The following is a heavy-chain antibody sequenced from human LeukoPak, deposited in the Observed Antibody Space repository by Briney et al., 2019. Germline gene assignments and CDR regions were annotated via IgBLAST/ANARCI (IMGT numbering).Heavy chain of an antibody. V-gene: IGHV1-3*01. J-gene: IGHJ6*02. CDR1: EYTFTDYA. CDR3: ARERWHCRVNCYSVYYYALDV. CDR2: INPGNGDT. Sequence: ASVEVSCKASEYTFTDYAINWVRQAPGQRLEWLGWINPGNGDTKYSQNFQGRVTVTSDTSAATAYVELNSLTSEDTAVYYCARERWHCRVNCYSVYYYALDVWGQGTTVTVSS. D-gene: IGHD2-15*01.